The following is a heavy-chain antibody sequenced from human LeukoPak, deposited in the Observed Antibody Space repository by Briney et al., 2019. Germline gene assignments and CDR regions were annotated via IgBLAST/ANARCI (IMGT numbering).Heavy chain of an antibody. Sequence: PGRSLRLSCAASGFTFSSYGMHWVRQAPGKGPEWVAVIWYDGSNKYYADSVKGRFTISRDNSKNTLYLQMNSLRAEDTALYYCAREGDYGDFDYWGQGTLVTVSS. D-gene: IGHD4-17*01. J-gene: IGHJ4*02. CDR1: GFTFSSYG. CDR2: IWYDGSNK. V-gene: IGHV3-33*01. CDR3: AREGDYGDFDY.